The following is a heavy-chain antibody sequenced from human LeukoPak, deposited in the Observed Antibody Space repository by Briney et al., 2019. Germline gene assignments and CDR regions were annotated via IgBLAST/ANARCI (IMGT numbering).Heavy chain of an antibody. Sequence: GGSLRLSCAVSGFTVSSNYVSWVRQAPGKGLEWVGRIKSKTDGGTTDYAAPVKGRFTISRDDSKNTLYLQMNSLKTEDTAVYYCTTGPYYGSDDYWGQGTLVTVSS. CDR2: IKSKTDGGTT. D-gene: IGHD3-10*01. CDR1: GFTVSSNY. J-gene: IGHJ4*02. V-gene: IGHV3-15*01. CDR3: TTGPYYGSDDY.